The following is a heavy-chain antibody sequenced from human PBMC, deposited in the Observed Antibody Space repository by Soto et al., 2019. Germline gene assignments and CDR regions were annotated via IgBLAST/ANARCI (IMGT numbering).Heavy chain of an antibody. J-gene: IGHJ6*03. D-gene: IGHD4-17*01. CDR1: GGSISGISYY. V-gene: IGHV4-39*01. CDR3: ARSPKFYGEQYMDV. CDR2: IYYSGFP. Sequence: SETLSLTCTVSGGSISGISYYWGWIRQPPGKGLEWIGSIYYSGFPYYNPSFKSRVTISVDTSKNQFSLKLSSVTAADTAVYYCARSPKFYGEQYMDVWGKGTTVTVSS.